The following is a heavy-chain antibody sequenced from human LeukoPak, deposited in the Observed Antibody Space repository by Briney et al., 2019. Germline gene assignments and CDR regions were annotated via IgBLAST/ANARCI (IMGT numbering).Heavy chain of an antibody. CDR3: ARVGYSSPPRYYYYMDV. Sequence: PSETLSLTCAVYGGSFSGYYWSWIRQPPGKGLEWIGEINHSGSTNYNPSLKSRVTISVDTPKNQFSLKLSSVTAADTAVYYCARVGYSSPPRYYYYMDVWGKGTTVTVSS. CDR2: INHSGST. J-gene: IGHJ6*03. D-gene: IGHD6-13*01. V-gene: IGHV4-34*01. CDR1: GGSFSGYY.